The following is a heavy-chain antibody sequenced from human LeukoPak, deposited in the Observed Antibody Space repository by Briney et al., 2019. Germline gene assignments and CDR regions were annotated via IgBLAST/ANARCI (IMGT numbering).Heavy chain of an antibody. CDR2: IWYDGSNK. D-gene: IGHD4-17*01. CDR3: ARPTTVTNEGYFDY. V-gene: IGHV3-33*01. J-gene: IGHJ4*02. CDR1: GFTFSSYG. Sequence: PGGSLRLSCAASGFTFSSYGMHWVRQAPGKGLEWVAVIWYDGSNKYYADSVKGRFTISRDNSKNTLYLQTNSLRAEDTAVYYCARPTTVTNEGYFDYWGQGTLVTVSS.